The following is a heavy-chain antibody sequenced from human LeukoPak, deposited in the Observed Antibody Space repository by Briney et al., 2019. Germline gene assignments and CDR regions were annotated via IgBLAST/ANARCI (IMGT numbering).Heavy chain of an antibody. CDR1: GGTFSSYA. Sequence: GASVKVSCKASGGTFSSYAISWVRQAPGQGLEGMGGIIPIFGTANYAQKFQGRVTITADESTSTAYMELSSLRSEDTAVYYCARVGLGLLYYFDYWGQGTLVTVSS. V-gene: IGHV1-69*13. J-gene: IGHJ4*02. D-gene: IGHD3-22*01. CDR3: ARVGLGLLYYFDY. CDR2: IIPIFGTA.